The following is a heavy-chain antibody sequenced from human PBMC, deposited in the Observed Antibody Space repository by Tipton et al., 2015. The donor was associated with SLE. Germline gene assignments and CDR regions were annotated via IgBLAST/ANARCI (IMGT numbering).Heavy chain of an antibody. CDR2: IRYDGSNK. J-gene: IGHJ4*02. D-gene: IGHD2-2*01. V-gene: IGHV3-30*02. CDR1: GFTFSSYG. CDR3: AKDGDIVVVPAAHYFDY. Sequence: SLRLSCAASGFTFSSYGMHWVRQAPGKGLEWVAFIRYDGSNKYYADSVKGRFTISRDNSKNTLYLQMNSLRAEDTAVCYCAKDGDIVVVPAAHYFDYWGQGTLVTVSS.